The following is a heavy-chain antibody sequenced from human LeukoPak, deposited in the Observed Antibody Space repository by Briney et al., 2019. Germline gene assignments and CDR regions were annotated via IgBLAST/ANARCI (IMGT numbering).Heavy chain of an antibody. CDR3: ANRGGYCSGGSCYSDY. Sequence: GGSLTLSCAASGFTFSSYDMHWVRQAPGKGLEWVAVISYDGSNKYYADSVKGRFTISRDNSKNTLYLQMNSLRVEDTAVYYCANRGGYCSGGSCYSDYWGQGTLVTVSS. V-gene: IGHV3-30*18. CDR2: ISYDGSNK. D-gene: IGHD2-15*01. CDR1: GFTFSSYD. J-gene: IGHJ4*02.